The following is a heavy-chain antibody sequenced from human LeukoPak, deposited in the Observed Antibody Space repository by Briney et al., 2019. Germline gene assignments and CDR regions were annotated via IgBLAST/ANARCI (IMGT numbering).Heavy chain of an antibody. D-gene: IGHD3-22*01. V-gene: IGHV4-59*05. CDR1: GGSISSYY. CDR3: ASDYYYDSSGYDAFDI. Sequence: SETLCLTCTVSGGSISSYYWSWIRQPAGKGLEWIGSTHYSGSTYYNPSLKSRVTISVDTSKNQFSLKMRSMTAADTAVYYCASDYYYDSSGYDAFDIWGQGTMVTVSS. CDR2: THYSGST. J-gene: IGHJ3*02.